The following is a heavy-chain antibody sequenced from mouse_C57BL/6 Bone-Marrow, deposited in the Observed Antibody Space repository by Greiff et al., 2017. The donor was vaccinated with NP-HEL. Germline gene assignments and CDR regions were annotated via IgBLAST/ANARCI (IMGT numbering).Heavy chain of an antibody. CDR1: GFTFSSYA. Sequence: EVMLVESGGGLVKPGGSLKLSCAASGFTFSSYAMSWVRQTPEKRLEWVATISDGGSYTYYPDNVKGRFTISRDNAKNNLYLQMSHLKSEDTAMYYCARDVPYYYAMDYWGQGTSVTVSS. V-gene: IGHV5-4*01. CDR2: ISDGGSYT. J-gene: IGHJ4*01. CDR3: ARDVPYYYAMDY.